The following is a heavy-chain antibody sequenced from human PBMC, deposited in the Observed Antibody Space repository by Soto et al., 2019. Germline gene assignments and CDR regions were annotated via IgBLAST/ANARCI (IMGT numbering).Heavy chain of an antibody. V-gene: IGHV1-69*01. CDR2: IIPILGTT. D-gene: IGHD2-2*01. J-gene: IGHJ6*02. CDR3: ARGMIVVAPAVRYGMDV. CDR1: GGTFSSYG. Sequence: QVQLVQSGAEVKKPGSSVKVSCKASGGTFSSYGISWVRQAPGQGLEWMGGIIPILGTTNYAQKFQGRVTISADESTSTAYMELSSLRSEDTAVYYCARGMIVVAPAVRYGMDVWVQGTTVIVSS.